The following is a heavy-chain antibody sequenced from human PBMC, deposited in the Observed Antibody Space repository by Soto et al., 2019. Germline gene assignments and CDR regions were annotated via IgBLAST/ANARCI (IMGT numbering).Heavy chain of an antibody. V-gene: IGHV3-33*01. D-gene: IGHD2-8*01. J-gene: IGHJ4*02. CDR1: GFTFSSYG. CDR3: ARETSYCTNGVCYSYFDY. Sequence: GGSLRLSCAASGFTFSSYGMHWVRQAPGKGLEWVAVIWYDGSNKYYADSVKGRFTISRDNSKNTLYLQMNSLRAEDTAVYYCARETSYCTNGVCYSYFDYWGQGTLVTVSS. CDR2: IWYDGSNK.